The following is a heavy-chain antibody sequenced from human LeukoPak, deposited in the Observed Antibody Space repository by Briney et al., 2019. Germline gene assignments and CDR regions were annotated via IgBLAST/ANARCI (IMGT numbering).Heavy chain of an antibody. V-gene: IGHV3-30*18. D-gene: IGHD3-3*01. J-gene: IGHJ4*02. CDR2: ISYDGSNK. CDR1: GFTFSSYG. Sequence: GGSLRLSCAASGFTFSSYGMHWVRRAPGKGLEWVAVISYDGSNKYYADSVKGRFTISRDNSKNTLYLQMNNLRAEDTAVYYCAKDFPTYYDFWSGFDYWGQGTLVTVSS. CDR3: AKDFPTYYDFWSGFDY.